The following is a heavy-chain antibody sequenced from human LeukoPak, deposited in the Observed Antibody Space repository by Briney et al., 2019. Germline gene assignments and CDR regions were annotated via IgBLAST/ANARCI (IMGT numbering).Heavy chain of an antibody. V-gene: IGHV1-69*13. CDR2: IIPIFGTA. CDR1: GGTFISYA. J-gene: IGHJ6*02. Sequence: SVKVSCKASGGTFISYAISWVRQAPGQGLEWMGGIIPIFGTANYAQKFQGRVTITADESTSTAYMELSSLRSEDTAVYYCARDRVVPAAMHYYYYGMDVWGQGTTVTVSS. D-gene: IGHD2-2*01. CDR3: ARDRVVPAAMHYYYYGMDV.